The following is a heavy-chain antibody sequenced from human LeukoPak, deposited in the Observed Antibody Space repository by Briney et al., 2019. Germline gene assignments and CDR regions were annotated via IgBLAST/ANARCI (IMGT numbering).Heavy chain of an antibody. Sequence: AAVKVFCQASGYTVTSYGISWVGQAPGQRLKWMGWISAYNGNTNYAQKLQGRVTMTTDTSTSTAYMELRSLRSDDTAVYYCARGGYSYGFSPNHNWLDPWGQGTLVTVSS. D-gene: IGHD5-18*01. CDR3: ARGGYSYGFSPNHNWLDP. J-gene: IGHJ5*02. CDR2: ISAYNGNT. CDR1: GYTVTSYG. V-gene: IGHV1-18*01.